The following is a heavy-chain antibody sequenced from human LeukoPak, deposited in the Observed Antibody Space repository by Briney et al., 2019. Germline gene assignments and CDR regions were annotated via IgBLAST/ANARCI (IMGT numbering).Heavy chain of an antibody. CDR1: GFTFSSFG. CDR3: ARDVVAATQTFSYGMDV. V-gene: IGHV3-33*01. CDR2: VWYDGSNK. Sequence: GGSLRLSCAASGFTFSSFGIHWVRQAPGKGLEWVAIVWYDGSNKYYAHSVKGRFTISRDNSKNTLYLQMNSLRAEDTAVYYCARDVVAATQTFSYGMDVWGQGTTVTVSS. D-gene: IGHD2-15*01. J-gene: IGHJ6*02.